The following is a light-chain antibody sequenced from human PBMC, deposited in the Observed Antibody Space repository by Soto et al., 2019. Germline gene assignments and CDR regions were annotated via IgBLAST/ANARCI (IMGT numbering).Light chain of an antibody. J-gene: IGLJ1*01. V-gene: IGLV2-14*01. CDR2: DVS. Sequence: QSVLTQPASVSGSPGQSITISCSGTSSDVGSYKYVSWYQQHPGKAPKLMIYDVSDRPSGVSNRFSGSKSGNTASLTISGLQAEDEADYYCISYASSRTYVFGTGTKLTVL. CDR1: SSDVGSYKY. CDR3: ISYASSRTYV.